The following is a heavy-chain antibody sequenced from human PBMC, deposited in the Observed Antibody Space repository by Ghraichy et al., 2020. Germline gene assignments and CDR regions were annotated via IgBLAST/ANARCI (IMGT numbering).Heavy chain of an antibody. CDR3: AKDRYSSGWTFDY. D-gene: IGHD6-19*01. Sequence: GGSLRLSCAASGFNFNSYGVHWVRQAPGKGLEWVAVISFDGSNKYYADSVQGRFTISRDNSKNTLYLQMNSLRAEDTAVYYCAKDRYSSGWTFDYWGQGTLVTVSS. V-gene: IGHV3-30*18. J-gene: IGHJ4*02. CDR2: ISFDGSNK. CDR1: GFNFNSYG.